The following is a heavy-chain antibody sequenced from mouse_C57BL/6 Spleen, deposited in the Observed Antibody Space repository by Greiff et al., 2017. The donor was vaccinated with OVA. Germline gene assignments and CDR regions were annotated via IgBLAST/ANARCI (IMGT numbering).Heavy chain of an antibody. D-gene: IGHD3-2*02. Sequence: EVQLQQSGPELVKPGASVKISCKASGYTFTDYYMNWVKQSHGKSLEWIGDINPNNGGTSYNQKFKGKATLTVDKSSSTAYMELRSLTSEDSAVYYCARFRQLRPAMDYWGQGTSVTVSS. CDR2: INPNNGGT. J-gene: IGHJ4*01. V-gene: IGHV1-26*01. CDR1: GYTFTDYY. CDR3: ARFRQLRPAMDY.